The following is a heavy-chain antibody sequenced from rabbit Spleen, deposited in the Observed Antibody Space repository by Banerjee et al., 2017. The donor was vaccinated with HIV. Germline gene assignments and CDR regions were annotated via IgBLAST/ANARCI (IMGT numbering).Heavy chain of an antibody. V-gene: IGHV1S45*01. J-gene: IGHJ4*01. CDR3: ARTGTIGVGYAFDL. Sequence: QEQLVESGGGLVKPEGSLTLTCTASGFSFSSGYWICWVRQAPGKGLEWIGCMDIGNRNAYYANWAKGRFTISKTSSTTVTLQMTSLTAADTATYFCARTGTIGVGYAFDLWGQGTLVTVS. CDR1: GFSFSSGYW. CDR2: MDIGNRNA. D-gene: IGHD6-1*01.